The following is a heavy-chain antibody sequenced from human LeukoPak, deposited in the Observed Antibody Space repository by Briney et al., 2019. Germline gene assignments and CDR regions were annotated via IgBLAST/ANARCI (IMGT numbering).Heavy chain of an antibody. V-gene: IGHV4-61*02. J-gene: IGHJ5*02. Sequence: PSETLSLTCTVSGGSISSGSYYWSWIRQPAGKGLEWIGRIYTSGSTNYNPSLKSRVTISVDTSKNQFSLKLSSVTAADTAVYYCARVTSRLGWFDPWGQGTLVTVSS. D-gene: IGHD1-14*01. CDR2: IYTSGST. CDR3: ARVTSRLGWFDP. CDR1: GGSISSGSYY.